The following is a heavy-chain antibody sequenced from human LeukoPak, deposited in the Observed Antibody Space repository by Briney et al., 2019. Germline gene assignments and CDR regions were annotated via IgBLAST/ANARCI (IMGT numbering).Heavy chain of an antibody. J-gene: IGHJ4*02. Sequence: GGSLRLSCAASGFTFSSCWMTWVRQAPGKGLEWVANIKEDGSKKNYVDSVKGRFTIFRDNAKNSLYLQMDSLRAEDTAVYYCATPLDYYDSSGYHQGGDWGQGTLVTVSS. CDR3: ATPLDYYDSSGYHQGGD. V-gene: IGHV3-7*03. D-gene: IGHD3-22*01. CDR1: GFTFSSCW. CDR2: IKEDGSKK.